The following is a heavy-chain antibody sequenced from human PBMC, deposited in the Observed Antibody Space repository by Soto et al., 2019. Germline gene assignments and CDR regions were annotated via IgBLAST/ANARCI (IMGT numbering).Heavy chain of an antibody. V-gene: IGHV1-8*01. CDR3: ARAKVVCSGGSCYSAHWFDP. Sequence: QVQLVQSGAEVKKPGASVKVSCKASGYTFTSYDINWVRQATGQGLEWMGWMNPNSGNTGYAQKFQGRVPMTRNTSISTAYMELSSLRSEDTAVYYCARAKVVCSGGSCYSAHWFDPWGQGTLVTVSS. D-gene: IGHD2-15*01. J-gene: IGHJ5*02. CDR1: GYTFTSYD. CDR2: MNPNSGNT.